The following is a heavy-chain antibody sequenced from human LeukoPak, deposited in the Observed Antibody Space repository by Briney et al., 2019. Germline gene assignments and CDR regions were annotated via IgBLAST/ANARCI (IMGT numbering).Heavy chain of an antibody. D-gene: IGHD3-22*01. CDR1: GFTFSSYE. CDR3: AGAVITHNYYYYGMDV. CDR2: ISSSGSTI. Sequence: GGSLRLSCAASGFTFSSYEMMWVRQAPGKGLEWVSYISSSGSTIYYADPVKGRFTISRDNAKNSLYLQMNSLRAQDTAVYYCAGAVITHNYYYYGMDVWGQGTTVTVSS. J-gene: IGHJ6*02. V-gene: IGHV3-48*03.